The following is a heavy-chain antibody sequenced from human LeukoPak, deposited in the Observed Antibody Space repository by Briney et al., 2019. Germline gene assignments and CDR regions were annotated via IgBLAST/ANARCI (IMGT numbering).Heavy chain of an antibody. V-gene: IGHV1-2*02. CDR3: ARDPDCSSTSCYRRIGYDY. J-gene: IGHJ4*02. Sequence: ASVKVSCKASGYNFTGYYLHWVRQAPGQGLEWMGWINPNTGGTNYAQKFQGRVTMTRDTSISTAYMELSRLRSDDTAVYYCARDPDCSSTSCYRRIGYDYWGQGTLVTVSS. CDR1: GYNFTGYY. CDR2: INPNTGGT. D-gene: IGHD2-2*01.